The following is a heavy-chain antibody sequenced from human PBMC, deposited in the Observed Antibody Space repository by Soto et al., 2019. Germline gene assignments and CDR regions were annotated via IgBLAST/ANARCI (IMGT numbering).Heavy chain of an antibody. D-gene: IGHD3-22*01. Sequence: LSLTCTVSGGSISSGDYYWSWIRQPPGKGLEWIGYIYYSGSTYYNPSLKSRVTISVDTSKNQFSLKLSSVTAADTAVYYCARVGRYYYDSSGYYYDGMDVWGQGTTVTVSS. CDR1: GGSISSGDYY. CDR2: IYYSGST. CDR3: ARVGRYYYDSSGYYYDGMDV. J-gene: IGHJ6*02. V-gene: IGHV4-30-4*01.